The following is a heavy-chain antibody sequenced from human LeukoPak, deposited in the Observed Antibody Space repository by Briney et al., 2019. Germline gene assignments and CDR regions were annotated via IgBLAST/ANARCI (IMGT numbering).Heavy chain of an antibody. CDR3: AKDRGIYGSGSYYST. Sequence: PGGSLRLSCAASGFTVSSNYMSWVRQAPGKGLEWVSAISGSGGSTYYADSVKGRFTISRDNSKNTLYLQMNSLRAEDTAVYYCAKDRGIYGSGSYYSTWGQGTLVTVSS. V-gene: IGHV3-23*01. J-gene: IGHJ5*02. CDR1: GFTVSSNY. CDR2: ISGSGGST. D-gene: IGHD3-10*01.